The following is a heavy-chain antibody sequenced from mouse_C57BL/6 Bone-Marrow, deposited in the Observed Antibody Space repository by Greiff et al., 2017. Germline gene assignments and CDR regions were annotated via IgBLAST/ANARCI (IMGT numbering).Heavy chain of an antibody. V-gene: IGHV1-53*01. CDR1: GYTFTSYW. D-gene: IGHD4-1*01. J-gene: IGHJ4*01. CDR3: ARKGTGQCYAMYY. CDR2: INPSNGGT. Sequence: QVQLQQPGPELVKPGASVKMSCKASGYTFTSYWMHWVKQRPGQGLEWIGNINPSNGGTNYNEKFKSKATMTVDKSSSTAYMNLSSLTSEDSAVYYCARKGTGQCYAMYYWGQGTSVTVSS.